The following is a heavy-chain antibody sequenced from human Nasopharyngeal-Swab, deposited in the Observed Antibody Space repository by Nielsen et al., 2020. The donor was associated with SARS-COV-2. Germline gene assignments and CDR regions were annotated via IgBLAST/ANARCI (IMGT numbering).Heavy chain of an antibody. D-gene: IGHD4-23*01. Sequence: ASVKVSCKVYGYSIISYSIHWVRQAPGQGLEWMGWIDGGNGNTKYSQKFQGRLTITRDTSASTAYMELSSLKSEDTAFYFCASTSVTLADLFDIWGQGTVVTVSS. V-gene: IGHV1-3*01. CDR3: ASTSVTLADLFDI. J-gene: IGHJ3*02. CDR2: IDGGNGNT. CDR1: GYSIISYS.